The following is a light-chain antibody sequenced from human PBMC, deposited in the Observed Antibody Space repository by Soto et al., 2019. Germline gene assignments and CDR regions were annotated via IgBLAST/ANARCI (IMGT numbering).Light chain of an antibody. CDR2: KVS. CDR1: QNIGSW. Sequence: QVTQSPYTLSSCVFDRFNMTCRASQNIGSWVAWYQQQPGKGPKFLINKVSNLESGIPSRIRGSGSGTELTLPVSSLQPDDFAPYYCLQFNIFPRPFGQGTKVDI. J-gene: IGKJ1*01. V-gene: IGKV1-5*03. CDR3: LQFNIFPRP.